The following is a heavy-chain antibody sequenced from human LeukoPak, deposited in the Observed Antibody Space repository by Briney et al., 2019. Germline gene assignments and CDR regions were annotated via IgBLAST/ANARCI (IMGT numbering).Heavy chain of an antibody. J-gene: IGHJ4*02. CDR2: INHSGST. Sequence: PSETLSLTCAVYGGSFSGYYWSWIRQPPGKGLEWIGEINHSGSTNYNPSLKSRVTISVDTSKNQFSLELSSVTAADTAVYYCARDSGSYSYFDYWGQGTLVTVSS. V-gene: IGHV4-34*01. CDR3: ARDSGSYSYFDY. CDR1: GGSFSGYY. D-gene: IGHD1-26*01.